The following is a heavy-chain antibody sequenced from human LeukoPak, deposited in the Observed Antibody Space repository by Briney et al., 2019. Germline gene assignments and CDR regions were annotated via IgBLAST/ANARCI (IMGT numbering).Heavy chain of an antibody. CDR3: ARDRNSVSSNNWFDP. CDR2: ISYDGGKE. J-gene: IGHJ5*02. Sequence: GGSLRLSCAASGFTFNNYALHWVRQAPGKGLERLAVISYDGGKEYYADSVKGRFTISRDNPKNTLYLQMNSLGGEDTALYYCARDRNSVSSNNWFDPWGQGTLVTVSS. V-gene: IGHV3-30-3*01. CDR1: GFTFNNYA. D-gene: IGHD6-6*01.